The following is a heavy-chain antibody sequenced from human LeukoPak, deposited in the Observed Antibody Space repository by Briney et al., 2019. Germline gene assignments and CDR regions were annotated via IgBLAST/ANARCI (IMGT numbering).Heavy chain of an antibody. D-gene: IGHD1-1*01. CDR3: AKLSCTFGTTSRVLDS. CDR2: ISGTGDAT. V-gene: IGHV3-23*01. CDR1: GFTFSNYD. Sequence: GGSLRLSCAASGFTFSNYDMLWVRQGPDKGLEWISIISGTGDATYYADCVKGRFTISRDNSKNTVHVQMSSLRAEDTAVYYCAKLSCTFGTTSRVLDSWGQGTLVTVSS. J-gene: IGHJ4*02.